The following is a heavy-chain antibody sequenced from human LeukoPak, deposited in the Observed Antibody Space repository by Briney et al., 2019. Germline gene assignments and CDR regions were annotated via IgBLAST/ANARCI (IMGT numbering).Heavy chain of an antibody. V-gene: IGHV3-30*02. J-gene: IGHJ4*02. Sequence: GGSLRLSCAATGFNFSRNGMHLVRQAPGKGLELVAFIRYDGTKKFYGDSVRGRFTISRDNSKNTLYLQMNNLRDEDTAVYYCARDFDDVNGDFYYIPDYWGQGMLVTVSA. CDR3: ARDFDDVNGDFYYIPDY. CDR1: GFNFSRNG. CDR2: IRYDGTKK. D-gene: IGHD2-21*02.